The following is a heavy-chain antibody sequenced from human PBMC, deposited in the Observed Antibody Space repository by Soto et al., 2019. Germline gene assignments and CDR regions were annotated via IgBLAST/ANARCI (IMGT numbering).Heavy chain of an antibody. V-gene: IGHV1-69*02. CDR1: GVTFSSDT. Sequence: QVQLVQSGAEVKKPGSSVKVSCKVSGVTFSSDTVSWVRQAPGQGLEWMGRIIPILDIENYAQNFQGRLTITADRSTSTAYMELSSLRSEDTAAYYCQGFDSWGQGTLVTVSS. CDR2: IIPILDIE. J-gene: IGHJ4*02. CDR3: QGFDS.